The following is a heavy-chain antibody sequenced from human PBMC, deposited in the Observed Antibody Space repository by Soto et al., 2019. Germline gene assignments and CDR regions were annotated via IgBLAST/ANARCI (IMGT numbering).Heavy chain of an antibody. CDR1: GGSISSSSYY. J-gene: IGHJ3*02. CDR2: IYYSGST. CDR3: ARGTTVNTEDAFDI. Sequence: QLQLQESGPGLVKPSATLSLTGTVSGGSISSSSYYWGWIRQPPGKALEWIGSIYYSGSTYYNPSLKSRVTISVDTSKNQFSLKLSSVTAADTAVYYCARGTTVNTEDAFDIWGQGTMVTVSS. D-gene: IGHD4-17*01. V-gene: IGHV4-39*01.